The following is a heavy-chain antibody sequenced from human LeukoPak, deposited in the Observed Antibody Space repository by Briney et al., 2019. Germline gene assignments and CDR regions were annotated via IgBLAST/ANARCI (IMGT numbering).Heavy chain of an antibody. CDR2: IIPILGIA. D-gene: IGHD3-22*01. J-gene: IGHJ4*02. Sequence: ASVKVSCKASGGTFSNYAISWVRQAPGQGLEWMGGIIPILGIANYAQKFQGRVTITADKSTSTAYMELSSLRSEDTAVYYCARSYDSSGPPGYWGQGTLVTVSS. CDR3: ARSYDSSGPPGY. CDR1: GGTFSNYA. V-gene: IGHV1-69*10.